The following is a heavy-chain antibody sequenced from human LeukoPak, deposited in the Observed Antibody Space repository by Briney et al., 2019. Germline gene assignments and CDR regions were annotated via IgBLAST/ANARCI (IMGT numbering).Heavy chain of an antibody. CDR1: GFTFSDYY. V-gene: IGHV3-11*01. J-gene: IGHJ5*02. CDR2: ISSSGSTI. D-gene: IGHD6-13*01. Sequence: PGGSLRLSCAASGFTFSDYYMSWIRQAPGKGLEWVSYISSSGSTIYYADSVKGRFTISRDNAKNSLYLQMNSLRAEDTAVYYCARDRSSSSWYRWFDPWGQGTLVTVPS. CDR3: ARDRSSSSWYRWFDP.